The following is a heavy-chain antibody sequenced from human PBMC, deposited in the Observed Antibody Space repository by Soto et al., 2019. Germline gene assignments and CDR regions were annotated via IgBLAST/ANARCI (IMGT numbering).Heavy chain of an antibody. Sequence: PWGSLRLSCAASGFTFGNYAMSWVRQAPGQGLEWVSGISANGGSTYYADSVKGRFTISRDNSKNTLYLQLSTLRAEDTAAYYCAKDSYASGRYYFAYWGQGILVTVSS. V-gene: IGHV3-23*01. D-gene: IGHD6-19*01. CDR1: GFTFGNYA. CDR3: AKDSYASGRYYFAY. CDR2: ISANGGST. J-gene: IGHJ4*02.